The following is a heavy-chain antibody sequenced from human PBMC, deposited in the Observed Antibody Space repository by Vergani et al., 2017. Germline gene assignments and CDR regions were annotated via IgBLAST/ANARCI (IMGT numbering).Heavy chain of an antibody. J-gene: IGHJ6*02. CDR1: GFTFSDYY. D-gene: IGHD3-3*01. CDR3: ASRPYYDFWSGKTMDV. V-gene: IGHV3-11*01. Sequence: QVQLVESGGGLVKPGGSLRLSCAASGFTFSDYYMSWIRQAPGQGLEWVSYISSSGSTIYYSDSVKGRFTISRDNAKNSLYLQMNSLRAEDTAVYYCASRPYYDFWSGKTMDVWGQGTTVTVSS. CDR2: ISSSGSTI.